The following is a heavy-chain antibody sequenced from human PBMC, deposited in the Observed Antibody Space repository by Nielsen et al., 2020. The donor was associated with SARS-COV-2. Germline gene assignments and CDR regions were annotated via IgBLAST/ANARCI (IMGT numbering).Heavy chain of an antibody. J-gene: IGHJ6*02. Sequence: SETLSLTCTVSGGSVSSGSSYWSWIRQPPGKGLEWIGYIYYSGSTNYNPSLKSRVTISVDTSKNQFSLKLSSVTAADTAVYYCARDLVVVVAATDYYYYGMDVWGQGTTVTVSS. CDR2: IYYSGST. CDR3: ARDLVVVVAATDYYYYGMDV. CDR1: GGSVSSGSSY. V-gene: IGHV4-61*01. D-gene: IGHD2-15*01.